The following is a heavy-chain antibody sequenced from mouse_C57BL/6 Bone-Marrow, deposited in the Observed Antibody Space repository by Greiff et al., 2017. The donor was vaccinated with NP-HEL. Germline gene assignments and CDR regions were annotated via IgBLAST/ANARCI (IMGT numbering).Heavy chain of an antibody. D-gene: IGHD1-1*01. V-gene: IGHV1-82*01. J-gene: IGHJ2*01. Sequence: QVQLQQSGPELVKPGASVKISCKASGYAFSSSWMNWVKQRPGKGLEWIGRIYPGDGDTNYNGKFKGKATLTADKSSSTAYMQLSSLTSEDSAVYFCARRQNYYGSSYLDYWGQGTTLTVSS. CDR2: IYPGDGDT. CDR1: GYAFSSSW. CDR3: ARRQNYYGSSYLDY.